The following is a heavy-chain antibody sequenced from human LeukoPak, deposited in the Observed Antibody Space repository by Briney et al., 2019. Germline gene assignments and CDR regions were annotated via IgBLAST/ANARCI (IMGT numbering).Heavy chain of an antibody. CDR3: ATVAATNAFDI. Sequence: GGSLRLSCVASGFTFSSYWMSWVRQAPGKGREWVANIKQDGSEKYYVDSIKGRFTISTDNAKNSLYLQMNSLRAEATAVYYCATVAATNAFDIWRQGTMVTVSS. CDR2: IKQDGSEK. V-gene: IGHV3-7*01. J-gene: IGHJ3*02. CDR1: GFTFSSYW. D-gene: IGHD6-13*01.